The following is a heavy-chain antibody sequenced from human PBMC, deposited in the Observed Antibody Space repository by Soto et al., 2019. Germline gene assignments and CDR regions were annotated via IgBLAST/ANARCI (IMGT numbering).Heavy chain of an antibody. V-gene: IGHV3-33*01. CDR3: AGGNWNYGPPDY. Sequence: QVRLVEPGGGVVQPGRSLRLSCAASGFPFSAFAMHWVRQAPGKGLEWVALIWHDGNDRSYTDSVKGRFTISRDNSKNTVYLQMSDLRADDTAVYYCAGGNWNYGPPDYWGQGTLVTVSS. CDR1: GFPFSAFA. D-gene: IGHD1-7*01. CDR2: IWHDGNDR. J-gene: IGHJ4*02.